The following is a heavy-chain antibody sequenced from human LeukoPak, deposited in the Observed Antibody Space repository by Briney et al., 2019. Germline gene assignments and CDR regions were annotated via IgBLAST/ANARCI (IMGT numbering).Heavy chain of an antibody. Sequence: GESLKISCQGSGYTFTSYWIGWVRQMPGKGLEWMGIIYPSDSDTKYSPSFQGQVTISADKSISTAYLQWSSLKASDTAMYYCARRYNAFNVWGQGTVVTVSS. CDR3: ARRYNAFNV. D-gene: IGHD1-1*01. CDR2: IYPSDSDT. CDR1: GYTFTSYW. V-gene: IGHV5-51*01. J-gene: IGHJ3*01.